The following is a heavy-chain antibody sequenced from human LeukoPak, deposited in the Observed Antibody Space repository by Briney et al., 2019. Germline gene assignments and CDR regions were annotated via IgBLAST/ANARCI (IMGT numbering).Heavy chain of an antibody. V-gene: IGHV3-7*01. CDR3: ASGFYYYDMLDY. D-gene: IGHD3-22*01. CDR1: GFTFSSYR. Sequence: PGGSLRLSCAASGFTFSSYRMSWVRQAPGKGLEWVANIKQDGSEKYYVDSVKGRFTISRDNAKNSLYLQMNSLRAEDTAVYYCASGFYYYDMLDYWGQGTLVTVSS. CDR2: IKQDGSEK. J-gene: IGHJ4*02.